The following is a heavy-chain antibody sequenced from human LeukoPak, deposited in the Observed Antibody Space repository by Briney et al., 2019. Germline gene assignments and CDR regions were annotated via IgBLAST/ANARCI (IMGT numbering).Heavy chain of an antibody. CDR2: ISWNSGSI. Sequence: GGSLRLSCAASGFTFSSYAMSWVRQAPGKGLEWVSGISWNSGSIGYADSVKGRFTISRDNAKNSLYLQMNSLRAEDTAVYYCARDLYRIVVVPHYFDYWGQGTLVTVSS. J-gene: IGHJ4*02. D-gene: IGHD3-22*01. V-gene: IGHV3-9*01. CDR1: GFTFSSYA. CDR3: ARDLYRIVVVPHYFDY.